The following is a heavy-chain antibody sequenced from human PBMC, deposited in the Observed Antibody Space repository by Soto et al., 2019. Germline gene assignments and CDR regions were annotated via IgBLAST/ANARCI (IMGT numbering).Heavy chain of an antibody. Sequence: ASVKVSCKASGGTFSSYAISWVRQAPGQGLEWMGGIIPIFGTANYAQKFQGRVTITADESTSTAYMELSSLRSEDTAVYYCARDTDPSRGYSYGYPLGYWGQGTLVTVSS. V-gene: IGHV1-69*13. CDR2: IIPIFGTA. J-gene: IGHJ4*02. CDR1: GGTFSSYA. D-gene: IGHD5-18*01. CDR3: ARDTDPSRGYSYGYPLGY.